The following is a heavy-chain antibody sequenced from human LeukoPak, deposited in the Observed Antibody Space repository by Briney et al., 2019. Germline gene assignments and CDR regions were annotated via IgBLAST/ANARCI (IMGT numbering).Heavy chain of an antibody. CDR3: VRDLGGRSGH. V-gene: IGHV3-74*01. Sequence: HPGGSLRLSCAASGFTFSSNWMHWVRQAPGKGLVWVSRINEDGSTTNYADSVKGRSTIFRDNAKNTLYLQMNSLRAEDTAVYYCVRDLGGRSGHWGQGTLVTVYS. CDR1: GFTFSSNW. CDR2: INEDGSTT. J-gene: IGHJ4*02. D-gene: IGHD3-16*01.